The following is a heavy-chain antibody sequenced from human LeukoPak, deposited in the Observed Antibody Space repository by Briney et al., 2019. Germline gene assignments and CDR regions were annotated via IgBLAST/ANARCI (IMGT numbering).Heavy chain of an antibody. D-gene: IGHD4-23*01. Sequence: GGSLRLSCAASGFTFSSYAMHWVRQAPGKGLEWVAVISYDGCNKYYADSVKGRFTISRDNSKNTLYLQMNSLRAEDTAVYYCARTLGYGGKYYFDYWGQGTLVTVSS. CDR2: ISYDGCNK. CDR1: GFTFSSYA. J-gene: IGHJ4*02. CDR3: ARTLGYGGKYYFDY. V-gene: IGHV3-30*04.